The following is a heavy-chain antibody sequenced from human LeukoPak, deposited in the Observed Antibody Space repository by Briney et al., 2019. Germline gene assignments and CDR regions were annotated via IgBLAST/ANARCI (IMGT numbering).Heavy chain of an antibody. V-gene: IGHV3-33*01. CDR2: IWYDGSNK. J-gene: IGHJ4*02. CDR3: AREYYDYVWGSYRYTPYFDY. D-gene: IGHD3-16*02. Sequence: GGSLRLSCAASGFTFSSYGMHWVRQAPGKGLEWVAVIWYDGSNKYYADSVKGRFTISRDNSKNTLYLQMNSLRAEDTAVYYCAREYYDYVWGSYRYTPYFDYWGQGTLVTVSS. CDR1: GFTFSSYG.